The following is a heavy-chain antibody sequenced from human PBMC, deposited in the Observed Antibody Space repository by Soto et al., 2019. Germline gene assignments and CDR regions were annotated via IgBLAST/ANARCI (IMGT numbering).Heavy chain of an antibody. CDR1: GFTFSNYA. CDR3: AKEVQPYYSYYEDV. V-gene: IGHV3-23*01. CDR2: ISASGGTT. Sequence: EVQLLESGGGLVQPGGSLRLSCAASGFTFSNYAMSWVRQAPGKGLEWVSVISASGGTTYYADSVKGRCTISRDNSKNTIYLHMNNLRAEDTAVYYGAKEVQPYYSYYEDVWGKGTTVTVSS. D-gene: IGHD3-10*01. J-gene: IGHJ6*03.